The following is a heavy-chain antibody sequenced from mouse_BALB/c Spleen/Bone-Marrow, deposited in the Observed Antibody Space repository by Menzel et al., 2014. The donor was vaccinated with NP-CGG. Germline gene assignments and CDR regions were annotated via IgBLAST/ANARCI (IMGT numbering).Heavy chain of an antibody. V-gene: IGHV1-69*02. Sequence: QVQLQQSGAELVKPGASVKLSCKASGYTFTSYWMHWVKQRPGQGLEGIGEIDPSDSYTNHNQKFKGKATLNVDKSSSTAHMQVSSMTSEDSAVYYCGRGGNGYDGYWYFDVWGAGTTGTGSS. CDR3: GRGGNGYDGYWYFDV. J-gene: IGHJ1*01. D-gene: IGHD2-2*01. CDR2: IDPSDSYT. CDR1: GYTFTSYW.